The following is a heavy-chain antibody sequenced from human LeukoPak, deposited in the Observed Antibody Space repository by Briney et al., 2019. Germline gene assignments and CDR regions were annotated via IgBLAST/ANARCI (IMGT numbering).Heavy chain of an antibody. CDR3: ARCHMLNRGVNWFDP. CDR2: IETSGTT. CDR1: GGSISSGRYY. J-gene: IGHJ5*02. Sequence: SETLSLTCTVSGGSISSGRYYWSWIRQPAGKGLEWVGRIETSGTTKYNPSLNSRATISVDTSKNQFSLKLNSVTAADTAVYYCARCHMLNRGVNWFDPWGQGILVTVSS. D-gene: IGHD2-8*01. V-gene: IGHV4-61*02.